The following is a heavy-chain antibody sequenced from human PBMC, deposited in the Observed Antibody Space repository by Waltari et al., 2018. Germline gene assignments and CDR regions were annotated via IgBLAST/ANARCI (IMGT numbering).Heavy chain of an antibody. CDR1: GGSINPYF. J-gene: IGHJ4*02. Sequence: QVQLQESGPGLVKPSETLSLTCTISGGSINPYFWSWIRQPPGKGLAWIGYIHYSGSTGYNPSLKRRVTILLDTSRNQFSLQLTSLTTADTAIYYCARFTGIHWDYWGQGTLVTASS. D-gene: IGHD7-27*01. V-gene: IGHV4-59*01. CDR3: ARFTGIHWDY. CDR2: IHYSGST.